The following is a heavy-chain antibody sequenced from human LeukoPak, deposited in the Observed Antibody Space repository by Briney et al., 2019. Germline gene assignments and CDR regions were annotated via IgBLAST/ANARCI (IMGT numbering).Heavy chain of an antibody. CDR2: IQSDGSYK. J-gene: IGHJ4*02. Sequence: GGSLRLSCAASGFTFSSSAMHWVRQAPGKGLECVAFIQSDGSYKHYSDSVKGRFTISRDNSKNTLYLEMNSLRVVDTGVYYCATHCSGTTCHRDYRGKGTLVTVSS. CDR3: ATHCSGTTCHRDY. D-gene: IGHD2-2*01. CDR1: GFTFSSSA. V-gene: IGHV3-30*02.